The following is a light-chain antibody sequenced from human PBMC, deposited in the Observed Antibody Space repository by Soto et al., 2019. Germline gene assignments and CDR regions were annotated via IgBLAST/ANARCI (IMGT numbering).Light chain of an antibody. CDR3: SSYAGSNNLV. J-gene: IGLJ2*01. Sequence: QSALTQPPSASGSPGQSVTVSCTGTSSDVGGYIYVYWYQQHTGKAPKLMIYEVSKRPSGVPDRFSGFKSGNTASLTVSGLQAEDEADYYCSSYAGSNNLVFGGGTKVTVL. V-gene: IGLV2-8*01. CDR1: SSDVGGYIY. CDR2: EVS.